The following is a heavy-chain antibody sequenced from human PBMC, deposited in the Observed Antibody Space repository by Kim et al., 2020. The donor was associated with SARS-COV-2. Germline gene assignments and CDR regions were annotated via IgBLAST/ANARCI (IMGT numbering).Heavy chain of an antibody. CDR3: AKDGYGSGSYYNGDPFDY. V-gene: IGHV3-30*18. Sequence: GGSLRLSCAASGFTFSSYGMHWVRQAPGKGLEWVAVISYDGSNKYYADSVKGRFTISRDNSKNTLYLQMNSLRAEDTAVYYCAKDGYGSGSYYNGDPFDYWGQGTLVTVSS. D-gene: IGHD3-10*01. CDR2: ISYDGSNK. J-gene: IGHJ4*02. CDR1: GFTFSSYG.